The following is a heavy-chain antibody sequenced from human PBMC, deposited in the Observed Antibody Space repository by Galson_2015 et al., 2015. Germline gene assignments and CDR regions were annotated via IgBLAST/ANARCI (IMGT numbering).Heavy chain of an antibody. D-gene: IGHD2-2*02. CDR3: ARSPPKYCSSTSCYTVDYYYYGMDV. CDR2: ISAYNGNT. Sequence: SVKVSCKASGYTFTSYGISWVRQAPGQGLEWMGWISAYNGNTNYAQKLQGRVTMTTDTSTSTAYMELRSLRSDDTAVYYCARSPPKYCSSTSCYTVDYYYYGMDVWGQGTTVTVSS. J-gene: IGHJ6*02. CDR1: GYTFTSYG. V-gene: IGHV1-18*01.